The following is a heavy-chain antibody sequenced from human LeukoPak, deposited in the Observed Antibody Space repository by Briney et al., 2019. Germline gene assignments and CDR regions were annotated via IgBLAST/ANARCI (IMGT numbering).Heavy chain of an antibody. D-gene: IGHD2-2*02. Sequence: SEALSLTCTVSGVSISSYYWSWIRQPPGKGLEWIGYIYYSGSTNYNPSLKSRVTISVDTSKNQFSLKLSSVTAADTAVYYCARHGRYTALNFDYWGQGTLVTVSS. CDR3: ARHGRYTALNFDY. V-gene: IGHV4-59*08. J-gene: IGHJ4*02. CDR1: GVSISSYY. CDR2: IYYSGST.